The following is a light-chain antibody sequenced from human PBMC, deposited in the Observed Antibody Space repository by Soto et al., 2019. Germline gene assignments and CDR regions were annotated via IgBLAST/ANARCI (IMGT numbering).Light chain of an antibody. CDR3: ATWDDILNGVI. CDR2: SNN. J-gene: IGLJ2*01. V-gene: IGLV1-44*01. Sequence: QLVLTQSPSTSGTPGQRVIISCSGSSSDIGSNTVSWYQQLPGTAPKLLIYSNNQRPSGVPDRFSGSKSGASASLAISGLQSEDEADYYCATWDDILNGVIFGGGTKLTVL. CDR1: SSDIGSNT.